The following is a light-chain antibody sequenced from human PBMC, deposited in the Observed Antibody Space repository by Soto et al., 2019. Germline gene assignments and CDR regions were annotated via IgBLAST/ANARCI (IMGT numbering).Light chain of an antibody. CDR1: QRISNY. CDR2: AAS. CDR3: QQSYSTPPVT. V-gene: IGKV1-39*01. J-gene: IGKJ4*01. Sequence: DIQMTQSPSALSASVGDRVTISCRASQRISNYVNWYQHKPGKAPELLINAASSLQSGVPSRFSGSGSGTDFTLTISSLQPEDVATYYCQQSYSTPPVTFGGGTKVEIK.